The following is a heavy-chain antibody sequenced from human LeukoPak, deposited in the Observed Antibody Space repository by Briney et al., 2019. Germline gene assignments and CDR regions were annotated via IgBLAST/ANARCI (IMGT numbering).Heavy chain of an antibody. Sequence: AASVKVSCKASGYTFTSYDITWVRQAPGQGLEWLGIINPSGGSTSYAQKFQGRVTMTRDTSTSTVYMELSSLGSEDTAVYYCAREDNWRSLGYWGQGTLVTVSS. J-gene: IGHJ4*02. CDR3: AREDNWRSLGY. CDR1: GYTFTSYD. D-gene: IGHD1-20*01. V-gene: IGHV1-46*01. CDR2: INPSGGST.